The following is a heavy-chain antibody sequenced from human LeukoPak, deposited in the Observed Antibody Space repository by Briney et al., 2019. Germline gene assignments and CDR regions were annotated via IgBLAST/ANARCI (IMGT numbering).Heavy chain of an antibody. J-gene: IGHJ6*03. CDR1: GFTFSSYW. Sequence: EGSLRLSCVASGFTFSSYWMSWVRQAPGKGLEWVANIKQDGSEKYYVDSVKGRFTISRDNAKNSLYLQMNSLRAEDTAVYYCARKGCSSISCLYYYYMDVWGKGTTVTVSS. V-gene: IGHV3-7*01. CDR2: IKQDGSEK. CDR3: ARKGCSSISCLYYYYMDV. D-gene: IGHD2-2*01.